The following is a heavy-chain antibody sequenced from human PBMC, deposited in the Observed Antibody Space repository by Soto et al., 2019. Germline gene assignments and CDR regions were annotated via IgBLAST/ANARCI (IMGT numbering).Heavy chain of an antibody. CDR2: IYHSGDT. D-gene: IGHD6-19*01. CDR3: ARARIVVAGTIVDY. Sequence: KLPETLSLTCAVSGYSLTSGYYCGWIRQPPGKGLEWIGSIYHSGDTYYNPSLKSRVTISVDTSKNHFSLKLTSVTAADTAVYYCARARIVVAGTIVDYWGQGTLVTVSS. J-gene: IGHJ4*02. CDR1: GYSLTSGYY. V-gene: IGHV4-38-2*01.